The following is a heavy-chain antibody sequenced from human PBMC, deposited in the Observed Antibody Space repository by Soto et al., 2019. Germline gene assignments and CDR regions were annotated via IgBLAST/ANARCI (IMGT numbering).Heavy chain of an antibody. CDR1: GGSFSGYY. V-gene: IGHV4-34*01. J-gene: IGHJ4*02. D-gene: IGHD6-13*01. CDR2: INHSGST. Sequence: QVQLQQWGAGLLKPSETLSLTCAVYGGSFSGYYWSWIRQPPGKGLGWIGEINHSGSTNYNPSLKSRVTISVDTSKNQFSLKLSSVTAADTAVYYCARGRSSSWYGRFDYWGQGTLVTVSS. CDR3: ARGRSSSWYGRFDY.